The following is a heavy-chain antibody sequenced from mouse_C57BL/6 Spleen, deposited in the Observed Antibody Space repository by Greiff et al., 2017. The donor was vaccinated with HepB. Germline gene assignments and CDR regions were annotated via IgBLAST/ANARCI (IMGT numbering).Heavy chain of an antibody. D-gene: IGHD1-1*01. CDR3: ARQYYGSSYYFDY. CDR1: GFTFSSYG. J-gene: IGHJ2*01. V-gene: IGHV5-6*01. Sequence: EVQLVESGGDLVKPGGSLKLSCAASGFTFSSYGMSWVRQTPDKRLEWVATISSGGSYPYYPDSVKGRFTISRDNAKNTLYLQMSSLKSEDTAMYYCARQYYGSSYYFDYWGQGTTLTVSS. CDR2: ISSGGSYP.